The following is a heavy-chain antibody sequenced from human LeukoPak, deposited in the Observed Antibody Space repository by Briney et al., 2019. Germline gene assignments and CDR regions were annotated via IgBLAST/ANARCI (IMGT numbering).Heavy chain of an antibody. J-gene: IGHJ6*02. CDR1: GGSISSSSYY. CDR2: IYYSGST. Sequence: SETLSLTCTVSGGSISSSSYYWGWIRQPPGKGLEWIGSIYYSGSTYYNPSLKSRVTISVDTSKNQFSLKLSSVTAADTAVYYCARDEPLDVGGQGTTVTVSS. CDR3: ARDEPLDV. V-gene: IGHV4-39*02. D-gene: IGHD1-14*01.